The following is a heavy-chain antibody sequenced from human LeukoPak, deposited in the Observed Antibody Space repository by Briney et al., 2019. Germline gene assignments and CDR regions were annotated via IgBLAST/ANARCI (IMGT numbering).Heavy chain of an antibody. Sequence: SETLSLTCAVYRGSVSGYFWSWIRQPPEKGLEWIGEINHSGTTNYNPSLKSRVSISVETSKNQFSLKLTSVTAADTAIYYCARGAWSGYDPHMDVWGRGTTVTVSS. V-gene: IGHV4-34*01. CDR3: ARGAWSGYDPHMDV. CDR2: INHSGTT. CDR1: RGSVSGYF. J-gene: IGHJ6*03. D-gene: IGHD5-12*01.